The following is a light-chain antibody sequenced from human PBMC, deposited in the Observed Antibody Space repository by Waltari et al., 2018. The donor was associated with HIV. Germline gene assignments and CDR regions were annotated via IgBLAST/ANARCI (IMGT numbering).Light chain of an antibody. Sequence: QSALTQPASVSGSPGQSVTISCTGTSSHFGLYNFVSWYQQYPGNVPKVIIYDVTSRPSGVPHRFSGSRSGNMASLTISGLQVDDEAVYYCSTHTTNDTLEFGGGTKLTVL. CDR1: SSHFGLYNF. V-gene: IGLV2-14*03. CDR2: DVT. J-gene: IGLJ2*01. CDR3: STHTTNDTLE.